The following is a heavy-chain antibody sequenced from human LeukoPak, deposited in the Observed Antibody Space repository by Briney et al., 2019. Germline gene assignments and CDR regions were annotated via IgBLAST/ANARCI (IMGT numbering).Heavy chain of an antibody. D-gene: IGHD1-14*01. CDR1: GVSISNYY. CDR3: ARSQGGFRFYY. CDR2: VSYSGSS. J-gene: IGHJ4*02. Sequence: PSETLSLTCAASGVSISNYYWNWIRQPPGKGLEWIGYVSYSGSSKYNPSLKTRVTISVDTSKNQFSLKLSSVTAADTAVYYCARSQGGFRFYYWGQGTLVTVSS. V-gene: IGHV4-59*08.